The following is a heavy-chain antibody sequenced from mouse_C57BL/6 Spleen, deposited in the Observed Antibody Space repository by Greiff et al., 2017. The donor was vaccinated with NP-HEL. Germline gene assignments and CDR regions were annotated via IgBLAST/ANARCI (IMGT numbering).Heavy chain of an antibody. CDR3: ARGEIFYDYDGNWFAY. V-gene: IGHV1-7*01. CDR2: INPSSGYT. D-gene: IGHD2-4*01. CDR1: GYTFTSYW. J-gene: IGHJ3*01. Sequence: VQRVESGAELAKPGASVKLSCKASGYTFTSYWMHWVKQRPGQGLEWIGYINPSSGYTKYNQKFKDKATLTADKSSSTAYMQLSSLTYEDSAVYYCARGEIFYDYDGNWFAYWGQGTLVTVSA.